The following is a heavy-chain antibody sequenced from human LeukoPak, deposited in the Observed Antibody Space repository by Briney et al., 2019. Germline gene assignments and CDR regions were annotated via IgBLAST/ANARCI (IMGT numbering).Heavy chain of an antibody. J-gene: IGHJ4*02. CDR3: AKGTWGTFDY. V-gene: IGHV3-23*01. CDR1: GFTFSSYA. D-gene: IGHD7-27*01. CDR2: ITNSGGTA. Sequence: GGSLRLSCAASGFTFSSYAMSWVRQAPGKGLERVSAITNSGGTAFYADSVKGRFTISRDNSKNTLYLQINSLRVEDTAVYYCAKGTWGTFDYWGQGTLVTVSS.